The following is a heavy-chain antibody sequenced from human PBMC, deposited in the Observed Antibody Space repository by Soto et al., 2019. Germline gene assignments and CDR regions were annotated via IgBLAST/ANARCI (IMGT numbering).Heavy chain of an antibody. D-gene: IGHD3-3*01. CDR3: AIQKFGSGYYPGARYYYYGRDV. CDR2: IIPIFGTA. J-gene: IGHJ6*02. CDR1: GGTFSSYA. Sequence: QVQLVQSGAEVKKPGSSVKVSCKASGGTFSSYAISWVRQAPGQGLEWMGGIIPIFGTANYAQKFQGRVTIPADDSTRKASMEVSSLISEDTAVYYCAIQKFGSGYYPGARYYYYGRDVWCQGTTVTVS. V-gene: IGHV1-69*01.